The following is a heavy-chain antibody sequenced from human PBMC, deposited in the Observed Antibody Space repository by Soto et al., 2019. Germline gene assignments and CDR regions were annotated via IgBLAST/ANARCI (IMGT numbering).Heavy chain of an antibody. V-gene: IGHV1-46*01. J-gene: IGHJ6*02. CDR3: AREPGQSPENIVVAPAAIEGGYSYGMDV. D-gene: IGHD2-2*02. Sequence: ASVKVSCKASGYTFTSYYMHWVRQAPGQGLEWMGIINPSGGSTSYAQKFQGRVTMTRDTSTSTVYMELSSLRSEDTAVYYCAREPGQSPENIVVAPAAIEGGYSYGMDVWGQGTTVTVSS. CDR1: GYTFTSYY. CDR2: INPSGGST.